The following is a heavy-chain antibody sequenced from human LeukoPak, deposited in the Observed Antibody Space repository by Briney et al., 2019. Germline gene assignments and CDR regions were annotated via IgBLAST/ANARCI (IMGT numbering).Heavy chain of an antibody. CDR1: GGSISSCTYS. V-gene: IGHV4-39*07. D-gene: IGHD2/OR15-2a*01. Sequence: AETLSLTCSVSGGSISSCTYSWVWIPQPPGKGLEWIGEINHSGSTNYNPPLDSRVTISVDTSKNQFSLLPSSVPAADTAAYYGARGGFYPSPDAFDIWGQGTIVTVSS. J-gene: IGHJ3*02. CDR2: INHSGST. CDR3: ARGGFYPSPDAFDI.